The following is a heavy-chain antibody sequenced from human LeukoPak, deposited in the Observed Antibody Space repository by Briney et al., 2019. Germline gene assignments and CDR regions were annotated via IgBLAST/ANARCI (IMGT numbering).Heavy chain of an antibody. D-gene: IGHD6-19*01. J-gene: IGHJ3*01. CDR3: ARDLGSGWHEAFDF. CDR2: ISAYTGNT. V-gene: IGHV1-18*01. Sequence: AASVKVSCKATGYTFNSYGISWVRQAPGQGLEWMGWISAYTGNTNYAQRLQGRVTMTTDSSTTTAYMELRSLRSDDTAVYYCARDLGSGWHEAFDFWGQGTLVTVSS. CDR1: GYTFNSYG.